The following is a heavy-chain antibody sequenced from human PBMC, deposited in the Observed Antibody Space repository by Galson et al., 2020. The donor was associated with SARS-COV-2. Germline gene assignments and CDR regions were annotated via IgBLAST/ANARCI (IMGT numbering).Heavy chain of an antibody. CDR2: IIPILTIT. Sequence: SVKVSCKLSGGTFSSYIINWVRQATGQGLEWMGSIIPILTITDYAQKFQGRVTISADESTTTAYMERSSLRSEDTAVYYCARSISEIVRAGVLCFDPCGQGTLVTVSS. CDR3: ARSISEIVRAGVLCFDP. J-gene: IGHJ5*02. CDR1: GGTFSSYI. V-gene: IGHV1-69*02. D-gene: IGHD6-6*01.